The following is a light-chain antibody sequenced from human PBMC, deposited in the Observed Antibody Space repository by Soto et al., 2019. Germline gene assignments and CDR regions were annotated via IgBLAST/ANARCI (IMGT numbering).Light chain of an antibody. CDR3: GSFTTSSTVV. V-gene: IGLV2-14*03. J-gene: IGLJ1*01. CDR1: SSDVGAYNY. Sequence: QSALTQPASVSGSPGQSITISCTGSSSDVGAYNYVSWYQQHPDKAPKLMIYDVSDWPSGVSNRFSASKSGNTASLTISGLQAEDEAEYYCGSFTTSSTVVFGTVTKVTVL. CDR2: DVS.